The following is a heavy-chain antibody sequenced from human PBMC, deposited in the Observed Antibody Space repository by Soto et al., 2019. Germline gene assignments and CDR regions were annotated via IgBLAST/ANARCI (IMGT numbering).Heavy chain of an antibody. CDR3: ARRSRSICTNCVCKQYHYRYTLV. J-gene: IGHJ6*03. V-gene: IGHV4-59*08. CDR1: GGSISSYY. CDR2: IYYSGST. Sequence: SETLSLTCTVSGGSISSYYWSWIRQPPGKGLEWIGYIYYSGSTNYNPSLKSRVTISVDTSKNQFSLKLSSVTAADTAVYYCARRSRSICTNCVCKQYHYRYTLVWGTGITLTV. D-gene: IGHD2-8*01.